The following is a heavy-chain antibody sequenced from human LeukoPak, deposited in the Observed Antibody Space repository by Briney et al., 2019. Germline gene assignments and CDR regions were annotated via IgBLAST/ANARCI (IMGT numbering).Heavy chain of an antibody. Sequence: ASVKVSCKASGYTFTSYGISWVRQAPGQGLEWTGWISAYNGNTNYAQKLQGRVTMTTDTSTSTAYMELRSLRSDDTAVYYCARAYYGSGSYWSPGWFDPWGQGTLVTVSS. CDR3: ARAYYGSGSYWSPGWFDP. CDR2: ISAYNGNT. D-gene: IGHD3-10*01. V-gene: IGHV1-18*01. J-gene: IGHJ5*02. CDR1: GYTFTSYG.